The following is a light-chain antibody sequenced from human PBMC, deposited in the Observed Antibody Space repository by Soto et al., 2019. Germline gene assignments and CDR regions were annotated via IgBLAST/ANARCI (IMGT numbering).Light chain of an antibody. CDR1: QSIFYSSNNKNY. CDR2: WAS. V-gene: IGKV4-1*01. J-gene: IGKJ5*01. Sequence: DIVMTQSPDSLAVSLGERATINCKSSQSIFYSSNNKNYLAWYQQKPGQPPKLLIYWASTRESGVPDRFSGSGSGTDFTLTISGLQPEDGAFYYCQQYYTTRVTFGQGTRLQMK. CDR3: QQYYTTRVT.